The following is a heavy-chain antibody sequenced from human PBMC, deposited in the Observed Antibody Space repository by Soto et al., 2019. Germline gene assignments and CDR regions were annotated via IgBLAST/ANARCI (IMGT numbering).Heavy chain of an antibody. J-gene: IGHJ6*02. V-gene: IGHV1-69*01. CDR2: IITISGTA. CDR3: ARSQGSSTSLEIYYYYYYGMDV. CDR1: GGTFSSYA. Sequence: QVQLVQSGAEVKKPGSSVKVSCKASGGTFSSYAISWVRQAPGQGLEWMGGIITISGTANHAQKFQGRVMITADESTSTAYMALSSQRSEDTAVYYCARSQGSSTSLEIYYYYYYGMDVWGQGTMVTVSS. D-gene: IGHD2-2*01.